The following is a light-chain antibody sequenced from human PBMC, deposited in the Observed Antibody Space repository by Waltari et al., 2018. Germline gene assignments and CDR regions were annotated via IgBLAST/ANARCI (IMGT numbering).Light chain of an antibody. V-gene: IGLV1-44*01. CDR2: TNN. CDR1: TSNIGSNT. Sequence: QSVLTQPPSASGTPGQRVTLSCSGSTSNIGSNTVNWYQQLPGTAPKLLIYTNNQRPSGVPDRFSGSKSGTSASLAISGLQSEDEADYYCAAWDDSLSGPGFGGGTKLTVL. J-gene: IGLJ3*02. CDR3: AAWDDSLSGPG.